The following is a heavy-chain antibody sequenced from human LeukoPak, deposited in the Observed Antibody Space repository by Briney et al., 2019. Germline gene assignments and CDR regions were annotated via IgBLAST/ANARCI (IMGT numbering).Heavy chain of an antibody. V-gene: IGHV4-34*01. Sequence: SETLSLTCTIYGGSFSGYSWTWIRQPPGEGLEWIGEIKHSGGTSYNPSLKSRVTISVDTSKNQFSLKLSSVTAADTAVYYCARGELRYFDWLPWGQGTLVTVSS. CDR1: GGSFSGYS. CDR3: ARGELRYFDWLP. CDR2: IKHSGGT. D-gene: IGHD3-9*01. J-gene: IGHJ4*02.